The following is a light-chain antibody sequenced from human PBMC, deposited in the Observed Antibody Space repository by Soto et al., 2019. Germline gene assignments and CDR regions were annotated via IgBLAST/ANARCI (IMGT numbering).Light chain of an antibody. J-gene: IGKJ4*01. CDR2: GAS. CDR1: QGVSSY. V-gene: IGKV3-15*01. Sequence: EIVMTQSPATLSVSPGERVTLSCRASQGVSSYLAWYQQKPGQVPRLLIYGASTRVPGISAKFSGSGSGTEFTLTIGSLQSEDFAVYYCKQYNDWPLTFGGGTKVEIK. CDR3: KQYNDWPLT.